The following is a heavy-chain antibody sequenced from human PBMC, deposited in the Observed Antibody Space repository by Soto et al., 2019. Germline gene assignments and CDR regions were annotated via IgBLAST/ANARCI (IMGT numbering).Heavy chain of an antibody. D-gene: IGHD6-19*01. CDR1: GYTFTSYD. CDR3: ARERSGWPDY. V-gene: IGHV1-8*01. Sequence: QVQLVQSGAEVKKPGASVKVSCKASGYTFTSYDINWVRQATGQGLEWMGWMNPNSGNTGYAQKFQGRVTMTRNTXXXXXXXXXXXXXXXXXXXYYCARERSGWPDYWGQGTLVTV. J-gene: IGHJ4*02. CDR2: MNPNSGNT.